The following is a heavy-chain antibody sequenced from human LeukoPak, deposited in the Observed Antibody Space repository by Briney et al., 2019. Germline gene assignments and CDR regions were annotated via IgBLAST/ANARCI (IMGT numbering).Heavy chain of an antibody. V-gene: IGHV5-51*01. Sequence: GESLKISCKGSGYSFTSYWIGWVRQMPGKGLGWMGIIYPGDSDTRYSPSFQGQVTISADKSISTAYLQWSSLKASHTAMYYCARPSKQQLVSYFDLWGRGTLVTVSS. CDR3: ARPSKQQLVSYFDL. D-gene: IGHD6-13*01. J-gene: IGHJ2*01. CDR2: IYPGDSDT. CDR1: GYSFTSYW.